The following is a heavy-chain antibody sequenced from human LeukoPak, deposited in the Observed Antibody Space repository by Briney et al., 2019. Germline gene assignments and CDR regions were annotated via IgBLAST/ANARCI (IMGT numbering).Heavy chain of an antibody. V-gene: IGHV1-46*01. J-gene: IGHJ4*02. D-gene: IGHD5-12*01. Sequence: ASVKVSCKASGYTFTSYYIHWVRQAPGQGLEWLGVINPSAGSTSYAQKFQGRVTMTRDTSTSTVYMELSSLRSEDTAVYYCARDWDIEDIYFDYWGQGTLITVSS. CDR2: INPSAGST. CDR3: ARDWDIEDIYFDY. CDR1: GYTFTSYY.